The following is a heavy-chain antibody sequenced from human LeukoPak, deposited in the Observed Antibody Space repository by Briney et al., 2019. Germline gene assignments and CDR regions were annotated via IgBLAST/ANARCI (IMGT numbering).Heavy chain of an antibody. Sequence: SETLSLTCTVSGGSISSYYWSWIRQPPGKGLEWLGYIYYSGSTNYNPSLKSRVTISVDTSKNQFSLKLSSVTAADTAVYYCARRMRVAAAGANYYYGMDVWGQGTTVTVSS. J-gene: IGHJ6*02. V-gene: IGHV4-59*08. CDR3: ARRMRVAAAGANYYYGMDV. CDR1: GGSISSYY. D-gene: IGHD6-13*01. CDR2: IYYSGST.